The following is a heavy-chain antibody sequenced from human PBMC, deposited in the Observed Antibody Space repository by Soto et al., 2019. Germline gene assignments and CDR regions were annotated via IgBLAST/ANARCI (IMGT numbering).Heavy chain of an antibody. V-gene: IGHV4-34*01. CDR3: ARDGESSSWFSVYYGMDV. CDR2: INHSGST. Sequence: SETLSLTCAVYGGSFSGYYWNWIRQPPGKGLEWIGEINHSGSTNYNSSLKSRVTISVDTSKNQFSLKLSSVTAADTAVYYCARDGESSSWFSVYYGMDVWGQGTTVTVSS. CDR1: GGSFSGYY. J-gene: IGHJ6*02. D-gene: IGHD6-13*01.